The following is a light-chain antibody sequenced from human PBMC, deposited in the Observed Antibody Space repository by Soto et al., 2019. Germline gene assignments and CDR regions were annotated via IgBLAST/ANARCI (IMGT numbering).Light chain of an antibody. CDR3: SSYTNTYALV. Sequence: QSALTQPPSVSGSPGQSVTISCTGTSSDVGSYDRVSWYQQPPGTAPQLLIYEVNNRPSGVPDRFSGSKSGNTASLIISGLQAEDEADYYCSSYTNTYALVFGGGTKLTVL. V-gene: IGLV2-18*02. CDR2: EVN. CDR1: SSDVGSYDR. J-gene: IGLJ3*02.